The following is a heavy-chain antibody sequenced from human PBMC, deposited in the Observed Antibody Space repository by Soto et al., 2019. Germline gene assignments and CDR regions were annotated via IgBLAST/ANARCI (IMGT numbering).Heavy chain of an antibody. CDR1: GGSISSGGYY. D-gene: IGHD3-3*01. V-gene: IGHV4-31*03. CDR2: IYYSGST. CDR3: ARSPKDYDFSVWENWFDP. Sequence: QVQLQESGPGLVKPSQTLSLTCTVSGGSISSGGYYWSWIRQHPGKGVEWIGYIYYSGSTYYNPSLKSRVTISVDTSKNQFSLKLSSVTAADTAVYYCARSPKDYDFSVWENWFDPWGQGTLVTVSS. J-gene: IGHJ5*02.